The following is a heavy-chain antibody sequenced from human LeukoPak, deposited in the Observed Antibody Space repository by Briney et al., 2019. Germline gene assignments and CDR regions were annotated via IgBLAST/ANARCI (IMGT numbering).Heavy chain of an antibody. CDR3: ARVRGSSDWYVDY. CDR1: GFTFSSYE. D-gene: IGHD2-2*01. Sequence: PGGSLRLSCAASGFTFSSYEMNWVRQAPGKGLEWVAIIYSDESNKYYADSVKGRFTISRDISKNTVFLQMNSLSAEDTAVYYCARVRGSSDWYVDYWGQGTLVTVSS. J-gene: IGHJ4*02. CDR2: IYSDESNK. V-gene: IGHV3-33*08.